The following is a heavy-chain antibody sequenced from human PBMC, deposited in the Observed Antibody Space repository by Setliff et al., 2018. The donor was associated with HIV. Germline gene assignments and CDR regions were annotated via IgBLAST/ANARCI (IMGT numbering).Heavy chain of an antibody. J-gene: IGHJ4*02. Sequence: NPSETLSLTCTVSGGSINNGVSYWSWIRQSAEKGLEWIGHVSSSGSTTYNPSLKSRVTISVDVSKNQFSLMLDSVTAADADLYFCARDVMEWFGSYFYHWGQGALVTVSS. D-gene: IGHD3-3*01. CDR2: VSSSGST. CDR1: GGSINNGVSY. CDR3: ARDVMEWFGSYFYH. V-gene: IGHV4-61*09.